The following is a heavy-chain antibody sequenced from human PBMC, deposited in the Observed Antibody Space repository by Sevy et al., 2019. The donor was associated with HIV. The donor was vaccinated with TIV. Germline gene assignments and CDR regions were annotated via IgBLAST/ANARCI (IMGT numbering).Heavy chain of an antibody. D-gene: IGHD3-3*01. Sequence: GGSLRLSCAASGFTFSSYGMHWVRQAPGKGLEWVAVISYDGSNKYYADSVKGRFTISRDNSKNTLYLQMNSLRAEDTAVYYCAKDRNDFWSGPIDYWGQGTLVTVSS. J-gene: IGHJ4*02. CDR2: ISYDGSNK. CDR3: AKDRNDFWSGPIDY. V-gene: IGHV3-30*18. CDR1: GFTFSSYG.